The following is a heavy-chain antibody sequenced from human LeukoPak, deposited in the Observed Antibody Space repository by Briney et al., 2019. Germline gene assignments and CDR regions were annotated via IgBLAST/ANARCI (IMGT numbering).Heavy chain of an antibody. V-gene: IGHV2-70*11. CDR2: IDWDDDK. CDR3: ARMSLYSYGYPHFFDP. CDR1: GFSLSTSGMC. D-gene: IGHD5-18*01. Sequence: SGPALVKPTQTLTLTCTFSGFSLSTSGMCVSWIRQPPGKALERLARIDWDDDKYYSTSLKTRLTISKDTSKNQVVLTTTNMDPVDTATYYCARMSLYSYGYPHFFDPWGQGTLVTVSS. J-gene: IGHJ5*02.